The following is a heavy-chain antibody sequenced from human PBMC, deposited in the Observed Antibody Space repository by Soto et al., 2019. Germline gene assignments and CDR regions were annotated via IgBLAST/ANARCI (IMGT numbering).Heavy chain of an antibody. V-gene: IGHV3-30-3*02. CDR1: GFTFSSYA. D-gene: IGHD6-13*01. CDR3: AKPSSSWYENYFDY. J-gene: IGHJ4*02. Sequence: HPGGSLRLSCAASGFTFSSYAMHWVRQAPGKGLEWVAVISYDGSNKYYADSVKGRFTISRDNSKNTLYLQMNSLRAEDTAVYYCAKPSSSWYENYFDYWGQGTLVTVSS. CDR2: ISYDGSNK.